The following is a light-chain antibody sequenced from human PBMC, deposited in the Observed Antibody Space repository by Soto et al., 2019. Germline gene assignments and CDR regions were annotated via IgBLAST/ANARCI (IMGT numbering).Light chain of an antibody. J-gene: IGKJ1*01. CDR1: QGIRKD. CDR2: AAS. CDR3: LQHNSYPRT. V-gene: IGKV1-17*01. Sequence: DIQMTQSPSSLSASVGDRVTITCRASQGIRKDLGWYQQKPGKAPKCLIFAASSLKSGVPSRFSGSGSGTEFTLTISSLQPEDFATYYCLQHNSYPRTFGQGTKVEIK.